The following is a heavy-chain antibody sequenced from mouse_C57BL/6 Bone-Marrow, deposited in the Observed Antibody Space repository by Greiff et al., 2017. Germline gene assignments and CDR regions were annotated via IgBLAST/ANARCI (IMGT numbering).Heavy chain of an antibody. D-gene: IGHD3-2*02. V-gene: IGHV1-50*01. J-gene: IGHJ3*01. CDR3: ARPAQAPWFAY. CDR2: IDPSDSYT. Sequence: QVQLQQPGAELVKPGASVKLSCKASGYTFTSYWMQWVKQRPGQGLEWIGEIDPSDSYTNYNQKFKGKATLTVDTSSSTAYMQLSSLTSEDSAVYYCARPAQAPWFAYWGQGTLVTVSA. CDR1: GYTFTSYW.